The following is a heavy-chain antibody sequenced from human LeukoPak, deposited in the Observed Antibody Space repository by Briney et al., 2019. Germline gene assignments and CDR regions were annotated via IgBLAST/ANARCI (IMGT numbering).Heavy chain of an antibody. CDR3: AALNMGYSYGFEVDY. J-gene: IGHJ4*02. CDR1: GGTFSSYA. D-gene: IGHD5-18*01. V-gene: IGHV1-69*13. CDR2: IIPIFGTA. Sequence: SVKVSCKASGGTFSSYAISWVRQAPGQGLEWMGGIIPIFGTANYAQKFQGRVTITADESTSTAYMELSSLRSEDTAVYYCAALNMGYSYGFEVDYWGQGTLVTVSS.